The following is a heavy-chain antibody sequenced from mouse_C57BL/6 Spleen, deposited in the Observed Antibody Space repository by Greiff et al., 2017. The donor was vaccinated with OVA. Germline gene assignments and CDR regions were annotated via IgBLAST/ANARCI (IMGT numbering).Heavy chain of an antibody. CDR2: IDPSDSYT. V-gene: IGHV1-69*01. D-gene: IGHD1-1*01. CDR1: GYTFTSYW. Sequence: QVQLQQPGAELVMPGASVKLSCKASGYTFTSYWMHWVQQRPGQGLEWIGEIDPSDSYTNYTQKFKGKSTLTVDKSSSTAYMQLSSLTSEDSAVYYCARGDGSSSYYFDYWGQGTTLTVSS. J-gene: IGHJ2*01. CDR3: ARGDGSSSYYFDY.